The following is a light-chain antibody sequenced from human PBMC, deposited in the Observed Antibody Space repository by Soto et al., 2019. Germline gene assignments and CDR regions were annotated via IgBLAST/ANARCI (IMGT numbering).Light chain of an antibody. CDR2: GNI. CDR3: QSYDSTLSARYV. J-gene: IGLJ1*01. Sequence: QSMLTHPPSVSWAPGHRFTISFTGSSSNIWAGYDVHCYQQRPGTAPKLLIFGNINRPSGGPDRFSCSKSGTSASLAITGLQAEDEGDYYCQSYDSTLSARYVFGTWTKVTVL. CDR1: SSNIWAGYD. V-gene: IGLV1-40*01.